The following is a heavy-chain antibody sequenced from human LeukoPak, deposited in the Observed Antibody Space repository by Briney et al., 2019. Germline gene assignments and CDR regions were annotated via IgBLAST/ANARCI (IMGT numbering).Heavy chain of an antibody. CDR2: TSGTGGTT. D-gene: IGHD4-17*01. J-gene: IGHJ4*02. CDR1: GFTFSNYA. CDR3: ARAGDYFAY. V-gene: IGHV3-23*01. Sequence: GGSLRLSCAASGFTFSNYAMTWVRQAPGKGLEWVSSTSGTGGTTVYADSVKGRFTISRDNSKNTLYLQMNSLRAEDTAVYYCARAGDYFAYWGQGTLVTVSS.